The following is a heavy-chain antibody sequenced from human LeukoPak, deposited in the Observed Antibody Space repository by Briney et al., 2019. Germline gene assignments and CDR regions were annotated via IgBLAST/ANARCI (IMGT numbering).Heavy chain of an antibody. CDR3: ARGGDIVATIGDY. V-gene: IGHV3-33*01. J-gene: IGHJ4*02. CDR1: GFTFSSYG. D-gene: IGHD5-12*01. Sequence: GRSLRLSCAASGFTFSSYGMHWVRQAPGKGLEWVAVTWYDGSNKYYADSVKGRFTISRDNSKNTLYLQMNSLRAEDTAVYYCARGGDIVATIGDYWGQGTLVTVSS. CDR2: TWYDGSNK.